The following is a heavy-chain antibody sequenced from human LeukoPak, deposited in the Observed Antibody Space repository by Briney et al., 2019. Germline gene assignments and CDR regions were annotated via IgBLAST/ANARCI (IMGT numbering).Heavy chain of an antibody. CDR2: ISYDGSNK. CDR1: GFTFSSYA. D-gene: IGHD3-22*01. CDR3: ARDFPDYYDSSGYNYYYYGMGV. J-gene: IGHJ6*02. V-gene: IGHV3-30-3*01. Sequence: GRSLRLPCAASGFTFSSYAMHWVRQAPGKGLEWVAVISYDGSNKYYADSVKGRFTISRDNSKNTLYLQMNSLRAEDTAVYYCARDFPDYYDSSGYNYYYYGMGVWGQGTTVTVSS.